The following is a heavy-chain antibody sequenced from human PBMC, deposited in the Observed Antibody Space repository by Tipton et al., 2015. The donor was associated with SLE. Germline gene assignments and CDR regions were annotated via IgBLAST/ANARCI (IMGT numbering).Heavy chain of an antibody. V-gene: IGHV1-8*01. J-gene: IGHJ4*02. CDR1: GYTFTTFD. CDR2: MNPNTGYT. D-gene: IGHD3-10*01. Sequence: QSGAEVKKPGASVKVSCKASGYTFTTFDFNWVRQAPGQGLEWMGWMNPNTGYTAYAQKFQGRVTMTRITSMSTAYMELSSLRSDDTAVYYCARDTSGSGTLDYWGQGALVTVSS. CDR3: ARDTSGSGTLDY.